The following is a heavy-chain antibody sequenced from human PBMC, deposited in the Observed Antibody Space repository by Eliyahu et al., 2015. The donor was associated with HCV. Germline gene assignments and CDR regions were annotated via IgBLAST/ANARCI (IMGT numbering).Heavy chain of an antibody. D-gene: IGHD6-19*01. CDR2: IHYSGST. CDR3: ASGGGGIAVAGTGGWFDP. J-gene: IGHJ5*02. CDR1: GGSITTYY. Sequence: KPSETLSLTCTVSGGSITTYYWSWIRQPPGKGLEWIGYIHYSGSTNYNPSLKSRVTISVDTSKNQFSLHLTSVTAADTAVYYCASGGGGIAVAGTGGWFDPWGQGTLVTVSS. V-gene: IGHV4-59*01.